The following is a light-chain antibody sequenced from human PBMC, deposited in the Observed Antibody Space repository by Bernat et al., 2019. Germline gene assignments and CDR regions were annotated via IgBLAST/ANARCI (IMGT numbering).Light chain of an antibody. CDR2: VAS. V-gene: IGKV1-8*01. CDR3: QQYYSYP. CDR1: QGISSY. J-gene: IGKJ3*01. Sequence: AIRMTQSPSSFSASTGDRVTITCRASQGISSYLAWYQQKPGKAPKLLIYVASTLQSGVPSRFSGSGSGTDFTLTISCLQSEDFATYYCQQYYSYPLGPGTKVDIK.